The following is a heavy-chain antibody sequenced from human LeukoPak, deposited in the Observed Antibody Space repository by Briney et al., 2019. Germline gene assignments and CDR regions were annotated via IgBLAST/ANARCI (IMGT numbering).Heavy chain of an antibody. D-gene: IGHD1-26*01. Sequence: SVKGRFIISRDTSKNTLYLQMNSLRAEDTAMYCCVREDLGVDYWGQGTLVTVSS. V-gene: IGHV3-53*01. CDR3: VREDLGVDY. J-gene: IGHJ4*02.